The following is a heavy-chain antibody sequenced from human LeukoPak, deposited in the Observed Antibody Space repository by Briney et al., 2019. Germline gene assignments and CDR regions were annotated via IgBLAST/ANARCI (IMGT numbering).Heavy chain of an antibody. D-gene: IGHD3-22*01. J-gene: IGHJ4*02. Sequence: TSVKVSCKASGFTFTSSSVQWVRQARGQRLAGIGWIVVGSGNTNYAQKFQERVTITRDMSTSTAYMELSSLRSEDTAVYYCAAATDRSGYLLTRWGQGTLVTVSS. CDR3: AAATDRSGYLLTR. CDR2: IVVGSGNT. V-gene: IGHV1-58*01. CDR1: GFTFTSSS.